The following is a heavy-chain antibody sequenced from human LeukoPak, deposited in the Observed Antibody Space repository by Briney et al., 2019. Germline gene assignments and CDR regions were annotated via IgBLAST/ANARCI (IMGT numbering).Heavy chain of an antibody. CDR2: IWYDGSNK. D-gene: IGHD6-19*01. CDR1: GFTFSSYG. Sequence: GRSLRLSCAASGFTFSSYGMHWVRQAPGKGLEWVAVIWYDGSNKYYADSVKGRFTISRDNSKNTLYLQMNSLRAEDTAVYYCASSSQWLAPDDYYYGMDVWGQGTTVTVSS. V-gene: IGHV3-33*01. CDR3: ASSSQWLAPDDYYYGMDV. J-gene: IGHJ6*02.